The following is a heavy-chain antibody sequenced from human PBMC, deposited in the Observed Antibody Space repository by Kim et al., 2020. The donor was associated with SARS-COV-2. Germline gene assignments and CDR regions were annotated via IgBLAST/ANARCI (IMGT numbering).Heavy chain of an antibody. J-gene: IGHJ5*02. CDR1: GGSISSGGYY. V-gene: IGHV4-31*03. Sequence: SETLSLTCTVSGGSISSGGYYWSWIRQHPGKGLEWIGYIYYSASTYYNPSLKSRVTISVDTSKNQFSLKLSSVTAADTAVYYCARLLFGDGEGWFDPWGQGTLVTVSS. D-gene: IGHD3-3*01. CDR2: IYYSAST. CDR3: ARLLFGDGEGWFDP.